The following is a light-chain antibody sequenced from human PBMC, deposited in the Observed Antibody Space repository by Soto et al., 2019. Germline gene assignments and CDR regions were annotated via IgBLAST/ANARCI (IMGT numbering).Light chain of an antibody. CDR1: NIGSKS. CDR3: QVWDSSSDHPYV. J-gene: IGLJ1*01. Sequence: SYDLTQPPSVSVAPGQTARITCGGNNIGSKSVHWYQQKPGQAPVLVAYDDSDRPSGIPERLSGSNPGNTATLTISRVEAGDEADYYCQVWDSSSDHPYVFGTGTKVTVL. CDR2: DDS. V-gene: IGLV3-21*02.